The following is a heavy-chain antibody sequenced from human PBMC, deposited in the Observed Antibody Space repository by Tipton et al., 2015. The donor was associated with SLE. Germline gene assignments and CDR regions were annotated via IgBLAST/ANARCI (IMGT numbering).Heavy chain of an antibody. Sequence: LRLSCTVSGGSISSYYWGWIRQPAGKGLEWIGRIYTSGSTNYNPSLKSRVTISVDTSKNQFSLKLSSVTAADTAVYYWARDLGAADYYFDYWGQGTLVTVSS. J-gene: IGHJ4*02. CDR2: IYTSGST. V-gene: IGHV4-4*07. CDR3: ARDLGAADYYFDY. D-gene: IGHD6-13*01. CDR1: GGSISSYY.